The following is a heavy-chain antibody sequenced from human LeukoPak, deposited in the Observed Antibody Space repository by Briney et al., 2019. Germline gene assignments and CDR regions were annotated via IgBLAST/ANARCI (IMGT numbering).Heavy chain of an antibody. CDR3: AKGGKMYYDSSGYPD. J-gene: IGHJ4*02. Sequence: PGGSLRLSCAASGFTFSSYGMHWVRQAPGKGLEWVTVISYDGSNKYYADSVKGRFTISRDNAKNSLYLQMNSLRAEDTALYYCAKGGKMYYDSSGYPDWGQGTLVTVSS. CDR1: GFTFSSYG. D-gene: IGHD3-22*01. CDR2: ISYDGSNK. V-gene: IGHV3-30*18.